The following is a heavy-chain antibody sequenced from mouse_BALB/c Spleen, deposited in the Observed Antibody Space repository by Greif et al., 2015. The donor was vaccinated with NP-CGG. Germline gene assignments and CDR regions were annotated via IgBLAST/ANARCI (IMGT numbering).Heavy chain of an antibody. V-gene: IGHV3-8*02. J-gene: IGHJ1*01. CDR2: ISYSGST. CDR3: AIYYGYDWYFDG. CDR1: GDSITSGY. Sequence: EVQLQQSGPSLVKPSQTLSLTCSVTGDSITSGYWNWIRKFPGNRLEYMGYISYSGSTYYNPSLKSRISITRDTSKNXYYLQLNSMTTEDTATYYGAIYYGYDWYFDGWGAGTTVTVSS. D-gene: IGHD2-2*01.